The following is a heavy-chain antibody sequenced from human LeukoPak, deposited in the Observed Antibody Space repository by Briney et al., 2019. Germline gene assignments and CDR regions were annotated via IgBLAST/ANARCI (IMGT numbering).Heavy chain of an antibody. CDR3: ARGGVIILRTIYDYFDY. CDR2: VHNSGTT. D-gene: IGHD3-3*01. CDR1: GASICSDEYY. V-gene: IGHV4-31*03. J-gene: IGHJ4*02. Sequence: PSETLSLTCTVSGASICSDEYYWSWIRQVPGKGLEWIGYVHNSGTTFYNPSLKSRVIISVDTSKDQFSLRLDSVTAADTAVYFCARGGVIILRTIYDYFDYWGQGTLVSVST.